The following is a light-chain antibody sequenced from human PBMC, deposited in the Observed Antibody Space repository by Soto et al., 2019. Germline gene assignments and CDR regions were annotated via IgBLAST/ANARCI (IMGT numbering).Light chain of an antibody. CDR3: SSYTTSSTRV. V-gene: IGLV2-14*01. CDR2: EVS. Sequence: QSALTQPASVSGSPGQSIAISCTGSSSDVGFYNYVSWYQQHPGEVPKLIIFEVSNRPSGVSNRFSGSKSGYTASLTISGLQAEDEAAYYCSSYTTSSTRVFGTGTKLTVL. CDR1: SSDVGFYNY. J-gene: IGLJ1*01.